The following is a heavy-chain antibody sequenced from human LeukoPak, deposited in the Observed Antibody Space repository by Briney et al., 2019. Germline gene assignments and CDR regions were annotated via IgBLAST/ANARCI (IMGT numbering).Heavy chain of an antibody. D-gene: IGHD3-22*01. CDR3: ARDGVGYYDSSGYYYVQH. CDR1: GYTFTGYY. J-gene: IGHJ1*01. V-gene: IGHV1-2*02. CDR2: INPNSGGT. Sequence: ASVKVSCKASGYTFTGYYMHWVRQAPGQGLEWMGWINPNSGGTNYAQKFQGRVTMTRDTTISTAYMALSRLSSDDSAVYYCARDGVGYYDSSGYYYVQHWGQGTLVTVSS.